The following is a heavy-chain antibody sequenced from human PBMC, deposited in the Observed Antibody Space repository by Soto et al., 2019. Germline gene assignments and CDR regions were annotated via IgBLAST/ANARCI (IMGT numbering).Heavy chain of an antibody. V-gene: IGHV3-30*18. Sequence: GGSLRLSCAVSGFTFDDHYIDWVRQAPGKGLEWVAVISYDGSNKYYADSVKGRFTISRDNSKNTLYLQMNSLRAEDTAVYYCAKDGTTGTTGLFDYWGQGTLVTVSS. J-gene: IGHJ4*02. CDR1: GFTFDDHY. CDR2: ISYDGSNK. D-gene: IGHD1-1*01. CDR3: AKDGTTGTTGLFDY.